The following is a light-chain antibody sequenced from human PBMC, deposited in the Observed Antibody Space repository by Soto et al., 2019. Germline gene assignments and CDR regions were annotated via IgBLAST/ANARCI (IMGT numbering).Light chain of an antibody. CDR3: SSYTSSSTLV. Sequence: QSALTQPASVSGSPGQSITISCTGTSSDVGGYDYVSWYQQHPGKAPKLMMYDVSNRPSGVSDRFSGSKSGNTASLTISGLQAEDEADYYCSSYTSSSTLVFGTGTKLTVL. CDR1: SSDVGGYDY. V-gene: IGLV2-14*01. CDR2: DVS. J-gene: IGLJ1*01.